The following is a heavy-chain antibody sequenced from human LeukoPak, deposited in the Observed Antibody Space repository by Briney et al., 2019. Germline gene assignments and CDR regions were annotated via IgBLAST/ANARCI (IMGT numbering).Heavy chain of an antibody. D-gene: IGHD3-10*01. V-gene: IGHV1-18*01. CDR2: ISAYNGNT. CDR1: GYTFTSYG. Sequence: ASVKVSCKASGYTFTSYGISWVRQAPGQGLEWMGWISAYNGNTNYAQKLQGRVTMTTDTSTSTAYMELRSLRSDDTAVYYRARELAYGSGSYWFAYYYYYMDVWGKGTTVTVSS. CDR3: ARELAYGSGSYWFAYYYYYMDV. J-gene: IGHJ6*03.